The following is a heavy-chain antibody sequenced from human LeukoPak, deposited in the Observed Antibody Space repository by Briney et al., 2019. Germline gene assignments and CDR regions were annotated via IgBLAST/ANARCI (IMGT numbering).Heavy chain of an antibody. Sequence: PGGSLRLSCATSGFIFSGYYMSWIRQAPGKGLEWGSYISGSGTDISCADSVKGRFTISRDNAKGSLYLQMNSLRAADTAVYYCGTHAGRTGSDDWGQGNLVTVSS. CDR1: GFIFSGYY. D-gene: IGHD3/OR15-3a*01. CDR2: ISGSGTDI. J-gene: IGHJ4*02. CDR3: GTHAGRTGSDD. V-gene: IGHV3-11*01.